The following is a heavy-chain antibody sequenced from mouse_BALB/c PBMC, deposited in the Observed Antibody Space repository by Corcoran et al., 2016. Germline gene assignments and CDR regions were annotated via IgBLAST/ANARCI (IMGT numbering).Heavy chain of an antibody. J-gene: IGHJ4*01. CDR3: ARGGDYGYAMDY. CDR1: GFNIKDTY. Sequence: EVQLQQSGAELVKPGASVKLSCTASGFNIKDTYMHWVKQRPEQGLEWIGRIDPANGNTKYDPKFQGKATITADTSSNTVYLQLSSLTSEDTAVYYCARGGDYGYAMDYWGQGTSVTVSS. D-gene: IGHD1-1*01. CDR2: IDPANGNT. V-gene: IGHV14-3*02.